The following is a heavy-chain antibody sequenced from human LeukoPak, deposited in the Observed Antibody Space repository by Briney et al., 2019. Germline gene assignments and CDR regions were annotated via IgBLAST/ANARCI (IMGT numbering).Heavy chain of an antibody. Sequence: KPSETLSLTCTVSGGSISSTTYYWGWIRQPPGKGLEWIGSSYYSGSTYYNPSLKSQLTISVKTAKNQFSRKQSSVTAADTAVYYCARHLLGYCSGGNCYYFDFWGQGTLVTVSS. J-gene: IGHJ4*02. D-gene: IGHD2-15*01. V-gene: IGHV4-39*01. CDR1: GGSISSTTYY. CDR3: ARHLLGYCSGGNCYYFDF. CDR2: SYYSGST.